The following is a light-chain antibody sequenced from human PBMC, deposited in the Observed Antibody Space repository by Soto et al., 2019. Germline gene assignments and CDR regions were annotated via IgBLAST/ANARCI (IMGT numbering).Light chain of an antibody. Sequence: EIVMTQSPATLSASPGERATLSCRASQSVSSNLAWYQQKPGQAPRLLICGASTRATGIPARFSGSGSGTEFTLTISSLQSEDFAVYYCQQYNNSLGTFGQGTKLEIK. CDR1: QSVSSN. CDR3: QQYNNSLGT. J-gene: IGKJ2*01. CDR2: GAS. V-gene: IGKV3-15*01.